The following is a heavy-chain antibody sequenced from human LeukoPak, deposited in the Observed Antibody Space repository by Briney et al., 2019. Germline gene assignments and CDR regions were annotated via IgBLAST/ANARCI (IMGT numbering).Heavy chain of an antibody. J-gene: IGHJ4*02. CDR3: AKGEWELLGGHYFDY. CDR1: GFTFDDYA. D-gene: IGHD1-26*01. V-gene: IGHV3-9*01. CDR2: ISWNSGSI. Sequence: PGRSLRLSCAASGFTFDDYAMHWVRQAPGKGLEWVSGISWNSGSIGYADSVKGRFTISRDNAKNSLYLQMNNLRAEDTALYYCAKGEWELLGGHYFDYWGQGTLVTVSS.